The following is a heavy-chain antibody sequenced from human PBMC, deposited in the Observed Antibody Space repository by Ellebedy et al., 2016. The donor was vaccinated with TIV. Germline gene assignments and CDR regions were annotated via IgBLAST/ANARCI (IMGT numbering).Heavy chain of an antibody. CDR3: AKDLPNWANDY. V-gene: IGHV3-48*04. D-gene: IGHD7-27*01. CDR2: INADSKGI. J-gene: IGHJ4*02. Sequence: GESLKISXDGSGFVFSNYAMNWVRQAPGKGLEWISYINADSKGIGYADSVKGRFTISRDNAKNSVYLQMNSLRADDTGVYYCAKDLPNWANDYWGQGVLVTVSS. CDR1: GFVFSNYA.